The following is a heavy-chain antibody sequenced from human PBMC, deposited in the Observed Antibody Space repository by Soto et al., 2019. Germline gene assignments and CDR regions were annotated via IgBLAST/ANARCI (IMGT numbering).Heavy chain of an antibody. D-gene: IGHD2-21*01. J-gene: IGHJ4*02. CDR2: IHYSQSS. CDR1: GGSINSPFF. Sequence: SETLSLTCTVSGGSINSPFFWAWLRQPPGKGLEWIASIHYSQSSYSHTSLRSRITISAGASMDQFSLRLASMTAADTAVYYCEKMGDDHGRSYCDSWGQGILVTVSS. V-gene: IGHV4-39*01. CDR3: EKMGDDHGRSYCDS.